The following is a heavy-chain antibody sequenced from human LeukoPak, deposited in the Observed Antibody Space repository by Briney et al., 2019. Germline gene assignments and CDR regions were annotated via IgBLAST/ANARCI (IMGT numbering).Heavy chain of an antibody. CDR3: ARERALAVADFDN. D-gene: IGHD6-19*01. Sequence: ASVTVSCKASGYTFTNYNMHWVRQAPGQGLEWMGRINPNGGGAIYAQKFQGRVTMTRDTSISTAYMELSRLRSDDTAMYYCARERALAVADFDNWGQGTLVTVSS. J-gene: IGHJ4*02. V-gene: IGHV1-2*06. CDR1: GYTFTNYN. CDR2: INPNGGGA.